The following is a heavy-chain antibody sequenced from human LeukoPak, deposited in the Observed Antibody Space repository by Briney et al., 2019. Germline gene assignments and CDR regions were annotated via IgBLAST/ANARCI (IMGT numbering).Heavy chain of an antibody. CDR2: IYYSGSS. D-gene: IGHD4-17*01. V-gene: IGHV4-31*03. CDR1: GGSISSGGYY. J-gene: IGHJ5*02. Sequence: PSETLSLTCTVSGGSISSGGYYWSWIRQHPGKGLEWIGYIYYSGSSYYNPSLKSRPTLSVDTSKNQFSLKLSSVTVADTAVYYCARETRDYVRFDPWGQGTLVTVSS. CDR3: ARETRDYVRFDP.